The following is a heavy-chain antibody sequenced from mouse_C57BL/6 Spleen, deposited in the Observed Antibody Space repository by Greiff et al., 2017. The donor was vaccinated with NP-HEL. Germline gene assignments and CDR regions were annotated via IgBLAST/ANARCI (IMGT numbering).Heavy chain of an antibody. V-gene: IGHV1-7*01. CDR3: AKEEYYDYAWFAY. CDR1: GYTFTSYW. CDR2: INPSSGYT. Sequence: QVHVKQSGAELAKPGASVKLSCKASGYTFTSYWMHWVKQRPGQGLEWIGYINPSSGYTKYNQKFKDKATLTADKSSSTAYMQLSSLTYEDSAVYYCAKEEYYDYAWFAYWGQGTLVTVSA. J-gene: IGHJ3*01. D-gene: IGHD2-4*01.